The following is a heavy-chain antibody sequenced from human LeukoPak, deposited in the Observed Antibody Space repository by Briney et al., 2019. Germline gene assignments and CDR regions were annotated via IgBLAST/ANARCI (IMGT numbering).Heavy chain of an antibody. CDR1: GYTFTDYY. V-gene: IGHV1-2*02. CDR3: ARDRQPAAAEAFDI. Sequence: ASVKVSCKASGYTFTDYYMHWVRQAPGQGLEWMGWINPKSGGTNYAQEFQGRVTMSRDTSISTAYMELNRLTSDDTAVYYCARDRQPAAAEAFDIWGQGTMVTVSS. D-gene: IGHD2-2*01. J-gene: IGHJ3*02. CDR2: INPKSGGT.